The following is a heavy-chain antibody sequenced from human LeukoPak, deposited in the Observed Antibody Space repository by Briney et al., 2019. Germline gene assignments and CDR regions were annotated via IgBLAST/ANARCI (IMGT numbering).Heavy chain of an antibody. Sequence: SETLSLTCTVSGGSISSSSYYWGWIRQPPGKGLEWIGSIYYSGSTYYNPSLKSRVTISVDTSKNQFSLKLSSVTAADTAVYYCARVPSTAMVMELYYFDYWGQGTLVTVSS. J-gene: IGHJ4*02. CDR2: IYYSGST. CDR3: ARVPSTAMVMELYYFDY. CDR1: GGSISSSSYY. V-gene: IGHV4-39*07. D-gene: IGHD5-18*01.